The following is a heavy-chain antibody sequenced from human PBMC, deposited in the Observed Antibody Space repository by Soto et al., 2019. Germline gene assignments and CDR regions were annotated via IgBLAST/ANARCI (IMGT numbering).Heavy chain of an antibody. J-gene: IGHJ6*02. Sequence: EVQLLESGGGLVQPGGSLRLSCAASGFTFSNYAMTWVRQAPGKGLEWVSAISGSGGSTYYADSVKGRFTISRDNSKNTLSLQMDSLRAEDTAVYYCANPPPTMESTIYYYYGMDVWGQGTTVTVSS. CDR1: GFTFSNYA. CDR2: ISGSGGST. CDR3: ANPPPTMESTIYYYYGMDV. V-gene: IGHV3-23*01. D-gene: IGHD1-26*01.